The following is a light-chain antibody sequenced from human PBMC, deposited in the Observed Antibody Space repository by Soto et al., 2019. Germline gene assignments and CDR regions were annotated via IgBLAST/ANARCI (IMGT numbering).Light chain of an antibody. CDR3: QQYYGTPFT. V-gene: IGKV4-1*01. Sequence: DIVMTQSPDSLAVSLGERATINCKSSQSILYSSNNKNYLAWFQQKPGQPPKLLIYWASTRESGVPDRFSGSRSGTDFTLTTGSLQAEDVAVYYCQQYYGTPFTFGPGTKVDI. J-gene: IGKJ3*01. CDR2: WAS. CDR1: QSILYSSNNKNY.